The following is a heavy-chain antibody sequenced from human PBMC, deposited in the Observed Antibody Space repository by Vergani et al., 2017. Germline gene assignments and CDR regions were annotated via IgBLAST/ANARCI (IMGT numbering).Heavy chain of an antibody. CDR3: ARVKRRGSYGYYFDY. V-gene: IGHV4-59*01. D-gene: IGHD1-26*01. Sequence: QVQLQESGPGLVKPSETLSLTCTVSGGSISSYYWSWIRQPPGKGLEWIGYIYYSGSTNYNPSLKSRVTISVDTSKNQFSLKLSSVTAADTAVYYGARVKRRGSYGYYFDYWGQGTLVTVSS. CDR2: IYYSGST. J-gene: IGHJ4*02. CDR1: GGSISSYY.